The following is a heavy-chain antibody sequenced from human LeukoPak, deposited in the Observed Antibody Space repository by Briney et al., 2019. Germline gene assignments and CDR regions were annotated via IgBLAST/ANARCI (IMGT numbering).Heavy chain of an antibody. V-gene: IGHV1-46*01. CDR2: VNPSSGAA. CDR3: TRDKAVVPAATYFDY. J-gene: IGHJ4*02. CDR1: GYTFTSYC. Sequence: GASVKVSCKASGYTFTSYCMHWVRQAPGQGLEWMGIVNPSSGAATYAQKFQGRVTMTRDTSTSTVYMELGSLRSEDTAIYYCTRDKAVVPAATYFDYWGQGTLVTVSS. D-gene: IGHD2-2*01.